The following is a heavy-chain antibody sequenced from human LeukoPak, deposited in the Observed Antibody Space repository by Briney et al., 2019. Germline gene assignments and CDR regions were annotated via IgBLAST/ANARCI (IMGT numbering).Heavy chain of an antibody. V-gene: IGHV3-33*01. Sequence: GGSLRLSCAASGFTFSSYGMHWVRQAPGKGLVWVAVIWYDGSNKYYADSVKGRFTISRDNSKNTLYLQMISLRAEDTAVYYCARGSGYSGYDAVDYWGQGTLVTVSS. CDR3: ARGSGYSGYDAVDY. CDR2: IWYDGSNK. J-gene: IGHJ4*02. CDR1: GFTFSSYG. D-gene: IGHD5-12*01.